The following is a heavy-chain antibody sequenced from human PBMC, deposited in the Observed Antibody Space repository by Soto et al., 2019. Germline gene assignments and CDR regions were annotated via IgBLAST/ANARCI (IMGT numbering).Heavy chain of an antibody. V-gene: IGHV3-23*01. CDR2: GRATGAGT. CDR1: GFTFSSYG. D-gene: IGHD1-7*01. Sequence: EVQLLESGGGLVQPGGSLRLSCAASGFTFSSYGMTWVRQAPGKGLEWVSFGRATGAGTYYADSVKGRFTISRDNSKNTLYLQMTSLRADDTAVYYCAKDRRAGGNYGFYSDFWGQGALVIVSS. CDR3: AKDRRAGGNYGFYSDF. J-gene: IGHJ4*02.